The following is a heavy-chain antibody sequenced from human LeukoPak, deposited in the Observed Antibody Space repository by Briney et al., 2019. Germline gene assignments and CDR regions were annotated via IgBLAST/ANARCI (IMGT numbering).Heavy chain of an antibody. V-gene: IGHV1-46*01. D-gene: IGHD1-1*01. CDR3: ARVGWNDEGSAFDI. CDR2: INPSGGST. CDR1: GYTFTSYY. J-gene: IGHJ3*02. Sequence: ASVKVSCKASGYTFTSYYMHWVRQAPGQGLEWMGIINPSGGSTNYAQKFQDRVTMTRDTSISTAYMELSRLRSDDTAVYYCARVGWNDEGSAFDIWGQGTMVTVSS.